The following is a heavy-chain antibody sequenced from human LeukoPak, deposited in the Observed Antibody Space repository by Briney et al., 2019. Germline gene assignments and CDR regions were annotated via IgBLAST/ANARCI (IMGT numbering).Heavy chain of an antibody. V-gene: IGHV3-21*01. J-gene: IGHJ3*02. D-gene: IGHD5-18*01. Sequence: GGSLRLSCAASGFTFSSYSMTWVRQAPGKGLEWVSSISSSSSYIYYADSVKGRFTISRDNAKNSLYLQMNSLRAEDTAVYYCARARRVRIQLWSDAFDIWGQGTMVTVSS. CDR1: GFTFSSYS. CDR3: ARARRVRIQLWSDAFDI. CDR2: ISSSSSYI.